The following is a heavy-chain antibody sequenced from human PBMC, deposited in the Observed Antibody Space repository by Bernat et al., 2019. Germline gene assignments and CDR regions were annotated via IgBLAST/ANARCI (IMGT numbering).Heavy chain of an antibody. J-gene: IGHJ4*02. CDR3: ARRPRMVTSLHYFDS. CDR1: GFSFTNYW. D-gene: IGHD4-23*01. V-gene: IGHV5-51*01. Sequence: EVQLVQSGTEVKKPGESLKISCKGSGFSFTNYWIAWVRQMPGKGLEWMGIIYPSDSDTRYSPSFQGQVTISADKSINTAYLQWSSLKASDTAMYYCARRPRMVTSLHYFDSWGQGTLVTVSS. CDR2: IYPSDSDT.